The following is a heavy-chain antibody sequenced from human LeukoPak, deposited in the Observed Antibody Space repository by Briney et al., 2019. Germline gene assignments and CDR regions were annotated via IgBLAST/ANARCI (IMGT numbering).Heavy chain of an antibody. V-gene: IGHV4-39*07. CDR2: IYYSRTI. CDR3: ARVYSSSHNWFDT. Sequence: SETLSLTCTVSGGSISTTSYFWAWIRQPPGEGREWIASIYYSRTIYYNSSRKSRVRISVETSKNHFSLKMSSRTAADTAVYYCARVYSSSHNWFDTWGQGTHVTVSS. J-gene: IGHJ5*02. D-gene: IGHD6-13*01. CDR1: GGSISTTSYF.